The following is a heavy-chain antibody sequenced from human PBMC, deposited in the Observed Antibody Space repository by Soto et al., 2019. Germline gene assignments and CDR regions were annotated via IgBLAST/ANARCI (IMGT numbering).Heavy chain of an antibody. CDR3: ARALSSAAGLYFDF. CDR2: INHSGST. D-gene: IGHD6-13*01. J-gene: IGHJ4*02. CDR1: GGSFSGYY. Sequence: LSLTCAVYGGSFSGYYWSWIRQPPGKGLEWIGEINHSGSTNYNPSLKSRVTISVDTSNNQFSLKLSSLTAADTAVYYCARALSSAAGLYFDFWGQGTLVTVSS. V-gene: IGHV4-34*01.